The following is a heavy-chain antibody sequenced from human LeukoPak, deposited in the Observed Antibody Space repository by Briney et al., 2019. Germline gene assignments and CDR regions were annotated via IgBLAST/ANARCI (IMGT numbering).Heavy chain of an antibody. CDR2: ISGSGGST. CDR3: ANIITGYITSYYMDV. D-gene: IGHD1-14*01. J-gene: IGHJ6*03. Sequence: PGGSLRLSCAASGFTFSSYAMSWVRQAPGKGLEWVSAISGSGGSTYYADSVKGRFTISRDNSKNTLYLQMNSLRAEDTAVYYCANIITGYITSYYMDVWGKGTTVTVSS. V-gene: IGHV3-23*01. CDR1: GFTFSSYA.